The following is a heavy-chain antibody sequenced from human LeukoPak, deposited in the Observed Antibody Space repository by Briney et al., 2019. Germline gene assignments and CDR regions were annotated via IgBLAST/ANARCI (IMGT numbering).Heavy chain of an antibody. D-gene: IGHD2-2*01. CDR3: ARDDVPAATSSGMDV. J-gene: IGHJ6*02. CDR1: GGSFRIYV. Sequence: ASVKVSCKGSGGSFRIYVISWVRQAPGQGLEWMGGIIPIFGTTNYPQKFQDRVTITADESTNTAYMELRSLRSEDTAVYYCARDDVPAATSSGMDVWGQGTTVTVSS. V-gene: IGHV1-69*13. CDR2: IIPIFGTT.